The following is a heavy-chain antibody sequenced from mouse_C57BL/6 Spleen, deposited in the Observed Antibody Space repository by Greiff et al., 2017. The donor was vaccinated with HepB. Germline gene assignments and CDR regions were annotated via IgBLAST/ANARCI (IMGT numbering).Heavy chain of an antibody. CDR1: GYTFTSYW. J-gene: IGHJ3*01. Sequence: QVHVKQPGAELVRPGSSVKLSCKASGYTFTSYWMHWVKQRPIQGLEWIGNIDPSDSETHYNQKFKDKATLTVDKSSSTAYMQLSSLTSEDSAVYYCARNPYGSSYGFAYWGQGTLVTVSA. D-gene: IGHD1-1*01. V-gene: IGHV1-52*01. CDR2: IDPSDSET. CDR3: ARNPYGSSYGFAY.